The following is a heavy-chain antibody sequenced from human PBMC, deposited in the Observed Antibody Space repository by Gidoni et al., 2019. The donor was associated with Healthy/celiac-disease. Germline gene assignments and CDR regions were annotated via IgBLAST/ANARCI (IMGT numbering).Heavy chain of an antibody. V-gene: IGHV3-23*01. Sequence: EVQLLESGGGLVQHGGSLRLSCAASGFTFSSYAMSWVRQAPGKGLEWVSAISGSGGSTEDADSVKGRFTISRDNSKNTLYLQMNSLRAEETAVYYCAKDSAYYDFWSGLDYWGQGTLVTVSS. CDR3: AKDSAYYDFWSGLDY. CDR2: ISGSGGST. D-gene: IGHD3-3*01. CDR1: GFTFSSYA. J-gene: IGHJ4*02.